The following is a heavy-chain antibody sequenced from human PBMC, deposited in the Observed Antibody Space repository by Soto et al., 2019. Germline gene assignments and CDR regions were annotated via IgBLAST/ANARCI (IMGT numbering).Heavy chain of an antibody. CDR3: ARGDQYSNYGNWFDP. Sequence: ESGGGVVQPGRSLRLSCAASGFTFSSYAMHWVRQAPGKGLEWVAVISYDGSNKYYADSVKGRFTISRDNSKNTLYLQMNSLRAEDTAVYYCARGDQYSNYGNWFDPWGQGTLVTVSS. D-gene: IGHD4-4*01. V-gene: IGHV3-30-3*01. J-gene: IGHJ5*02. CDR2: ISYDGSNK. CDR1: GFTFSSYA.